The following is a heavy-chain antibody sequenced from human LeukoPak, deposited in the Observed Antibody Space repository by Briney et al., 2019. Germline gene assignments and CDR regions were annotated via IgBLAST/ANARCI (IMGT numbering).Heavy chain of an antibody. CDR1: GASISGYY. J-gene: IGHJ4*02. V-gene: IGHV4-59*01. Sequence: SETLSLTCRVSGASISGYYWSWIRQPPGKGLEWIGHMYYSGGTTYNPSLKSRVSISLDTSKKHFSLKLSSVTAADTAVYYCAGTGLFFDYWSQGTLITVSS. CDR3: AGTGLFFDY. CDR2: MYYSGGT. D-gene: IGHD7-27*01.